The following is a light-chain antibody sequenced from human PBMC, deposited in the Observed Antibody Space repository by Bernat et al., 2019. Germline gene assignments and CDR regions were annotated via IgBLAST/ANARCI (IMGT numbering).Light chain of an antibody. CDR2: EVN. CDR3: ASYAGNNNYV. Sequence: QSALNQPPSASGSPGQSVTISCTGTSSDVGGYNSVSWCQQHPGKAPKLVIYEVNKRPSGVPDRFSGSKSGNTAYLTVSGLQAEDEADYYCASYAGNNNYVFGTGTKVTVL. CDR1: SSDVGGYNS. V-gene: IGLV2-8*01. J-gene: IGLJ1*01.